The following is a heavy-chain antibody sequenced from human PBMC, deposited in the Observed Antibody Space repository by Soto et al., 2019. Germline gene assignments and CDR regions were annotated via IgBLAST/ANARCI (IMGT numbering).Heavy chain of an antibody. CDR1: GFTFTSSA. V-gene: IGHV1-58*01. CDR2: IVVGSGNT. D-gene: IGHD3-3*01. J-gene: IGHJ6*02. CDR3: AADNFRLGVVDLGTLADYGMDV. Sequence: QMQLVQSGPEVKKPGTSVKVSCKASGFTFTSSAVQWVRQARGQRLEWIGWIVVGSGNTNYAQKFQERVTITRDMSTSTAYMELSSLRSEDTAVYYCAADNFRLGVVDLGTLADYGMDVWGQGTTVTVSS.